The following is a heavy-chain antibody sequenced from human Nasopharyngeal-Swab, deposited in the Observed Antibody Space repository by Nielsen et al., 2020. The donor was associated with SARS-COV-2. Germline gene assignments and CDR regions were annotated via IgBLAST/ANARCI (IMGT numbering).Heavy chain of an antibody. D-gene: IGHD6-19*01. CDR2: FDPEDGET. J-gene: IGHJ5*02. CDR1: GYSLSEIS. V-gene: IGHV1-24*01. Sequence: ASVKVSCKVSGYSLSEISIHWVRQAPGKGLEWMGGFDPEDGETIYAQKFQGRVTMTEDTSTDTAYMELSSLRSEDTAVYYCATGQQWLVQWFDPWGQGTLVTVSS. CDR3: ATGQQWLVQWFDP.